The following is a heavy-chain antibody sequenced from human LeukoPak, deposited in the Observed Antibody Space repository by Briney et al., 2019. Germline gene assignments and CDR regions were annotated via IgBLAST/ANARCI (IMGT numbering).Heavy chain of an antibody. Sequence: SETLSLTCAVYGGSFSGYYWRWIRQPPGKGLEWIGEINHSGSTNNNPSLKSRVTISVDTSKNQFSLKLSSVTAADTAVYYCAVTTVTTSPEVSIWFDPWGQGTLVTVSS. CDR1: GGSFSGYY. CDR2: INHSGST. V-gene: IGHV4-34*01. D-gene: IGHD4-17*01. J-gene: IGHJ5*02. CDR3: AVTTVTTSPEVSIWFDP.